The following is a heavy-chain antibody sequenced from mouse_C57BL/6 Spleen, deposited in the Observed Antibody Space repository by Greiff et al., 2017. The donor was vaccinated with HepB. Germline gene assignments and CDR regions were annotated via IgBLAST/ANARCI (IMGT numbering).Heavy chain of an antibody. V-gene: IGHV1-61*01. CDR1: GYTFTSYW. CDR2: IYPSDSET. D-gene: IGHD1-1*01. J-gene: IGHJ1*03. Sequence: QVQLKQPGAELVRPGSSVKLSCKASGYTFTSYWMDWVKQRPGQGLEWIGNIYPSDSETHYNQKFKDKATLTVDKSSSTAYMQLSSLTSEDSAVYYCARFLLLRYFDVWGTGTTVTVSS. CDR3: ARFLLLRYFDV.